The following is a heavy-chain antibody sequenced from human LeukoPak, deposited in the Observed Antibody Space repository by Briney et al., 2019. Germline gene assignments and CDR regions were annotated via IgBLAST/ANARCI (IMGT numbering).Heavy chain of an antibody. J-gene: IGHJ6*03. V-gene: IGHV1-2*02. Sequence: ASVKVSCKASGYTFTSYAMNWVRQAPGQGLEWMGWINPKSGGTNYAQKFQGRVTMTRDTSISTAYMERSRLRSDDTAVYYCARGAGPQYYYYYYMDGWGKGTTVTVSS. CDR3: ARGAGPQYYYYYYMDG. CDR1: GYTFTSYA. CDR2: INPKSGGT. D-gene: IGHD6-19*01.